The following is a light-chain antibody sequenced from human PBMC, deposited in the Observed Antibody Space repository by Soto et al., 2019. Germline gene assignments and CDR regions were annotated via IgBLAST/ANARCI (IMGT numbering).Light chain of an antibody. Sequence: QSALTQPASVSGSPGQSITISCTGTSSDVGGYNYVSWYQQHPGKAPKLMIYDVSNRPSGVSNRFSGSKSGNTASLTISGIKAEDEADYYCSSYTSSSYYVFGTGTKVTVL. CDR2: DVS. V-gene: IGLV2-14*01. CDR3: SSYTSSSYYV. CDR1: SSDVGGYNY. J-gene: IGLJ1*01.